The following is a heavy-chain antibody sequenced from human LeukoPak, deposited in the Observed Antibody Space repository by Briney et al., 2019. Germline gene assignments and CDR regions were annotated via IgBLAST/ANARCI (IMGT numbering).Heavy chain of an antibody. Sequence: GGSLRLSCAASGFTFDSYAMTWVRQAPGKGLEWVSSISGGGGITNYADSVKGRFTISRDNSKYTLFLQMNSLRAEDTAVYYCARGPGYSYTFDYWGQGTLVTVPS. CDR2: ISGGGGIT. D-gene: IGHD5-18*01. CDR3: ARGPGYSYTFDY. J-gene: IGHJ4*02. CDR1: GFTFDSYA. V-gene: IGHV3-23*01.